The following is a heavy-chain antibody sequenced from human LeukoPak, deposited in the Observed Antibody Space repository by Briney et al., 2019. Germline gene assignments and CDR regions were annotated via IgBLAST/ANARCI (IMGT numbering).Heavy chain of an antibody. Sequence: AGSLRLSCEVSGFTLSNRWMTWVRQLPGKGLEWVATIKQGGSDKFYVHSVKGRLTISGHNAKNSLYLQMNSLSAEDTAVYYCARDPFDLWGQGTLVTVSS. CDR3: ARDPFDL. V-gene: IGHV3-7*01. J-gene: IGHJ5*02. CDR2: IKQGGSDK. CDR1: GFTLSNRW.